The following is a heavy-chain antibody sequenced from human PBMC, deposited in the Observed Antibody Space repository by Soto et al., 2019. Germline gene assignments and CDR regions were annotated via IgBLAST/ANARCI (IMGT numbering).Heavy chain of an antibody. CDR3: ARGRNYDILTGYYLLLDY. V-gene: IGHV1-18*01. Sequence: GASVKVSCKASGYTITSYGISWVRQAPGQGLEWMGWISAYNGNTNYAQKLQGRVTMTTDTSTSTAYMELRSLRSDDTAVYYCARGRNYDILTGYYLLLDYWGQGTLVTVSS. D-gene: IGHD3-9*01. J-gene: IGHJ4*02. CDR1: GYTITSYG. CDR2: ISAYNGNT.